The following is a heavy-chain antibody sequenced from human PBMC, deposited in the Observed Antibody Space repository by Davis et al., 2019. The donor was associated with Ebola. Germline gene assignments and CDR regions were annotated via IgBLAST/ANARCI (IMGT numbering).Heavy chain of an antibody. CDR2: ISAYNGNT. Sequence: ASVKVSCKASGYTFTSYGISWVRQAPGQGLEWMGWISAYNGNTNYAQKLQGRVTMTTDTSTSTAYMELRSLRSDDTAVYYCARAPGGSSWSTSLYNWFDPWGQGTLVTVSS. CDR1: GYTFTSYG. V-gene: IGHV1-18*01. J-gene: IGHJ5*02. CDR3: ARAPGGSSWSTSLYNWFDP. D-gene: IGHD6-13*01.